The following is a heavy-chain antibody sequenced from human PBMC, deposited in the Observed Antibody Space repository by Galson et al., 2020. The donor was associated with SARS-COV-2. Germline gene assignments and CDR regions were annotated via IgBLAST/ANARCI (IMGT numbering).Heavy chain of an antibody. CDR3: ARALRYRAPIVVVIPTFGYYFDY. D-gene: IGHD3-22*01. Sequence: ASVKVSCKASGYTFTSYDINWVRQATGQGLEWMGWMNPNSGNTDYAQKFQGRVTMTRNTSISTAYMELSSLRSEDTAVYYCARALRYRAPIVVVIPTFGYYFDYWCQGTLVTVAS. J-gene: IGHJ4*02. CDR1: GYTFTSYD. V-gene: IGHV1-8*01. CDR2: MNPNSGNT.